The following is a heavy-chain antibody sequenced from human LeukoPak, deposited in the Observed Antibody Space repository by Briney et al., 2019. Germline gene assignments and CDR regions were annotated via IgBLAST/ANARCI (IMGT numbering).Heavy chain of an antibody. CDR1: GFTFSSYG. J-gene: IGHJ3*02. CDR3: ARDSTRLVSHAFDI. D-gene: IGHD6-19*01. Sequence: PGGSLRLSCAASGFTFSSYGMHWVRQAPGKGLEWVAVISYDGSNKYYADSVKGRFTISRDNSKNTLYLQMNSLRAEDTAVYYCARDSTRLVSHAFDIWGQGTMVTVSS. V-gene: IGHV3-30*03. CDR2: ISYDGSNK.